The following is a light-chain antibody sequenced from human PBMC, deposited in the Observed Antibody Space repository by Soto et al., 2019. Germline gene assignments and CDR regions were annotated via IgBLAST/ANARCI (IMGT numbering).Light chain of an antibody. J-gene: IGKJ1*01. Sequence: AIRMTQSPSSFSASTGDRVTITCRASQGISSYLAWYQQKPGKAPKLLIYAASTLQSGVPSRVSGSGSGTDFTLTISCLQSEDFATYYCQQYYSYQCTFGQGTKVEIK. V-gene: IGKV1-8*01. CDR2: AAS. CDR3: QQYYSYQCT. CDR1: QGISSY.